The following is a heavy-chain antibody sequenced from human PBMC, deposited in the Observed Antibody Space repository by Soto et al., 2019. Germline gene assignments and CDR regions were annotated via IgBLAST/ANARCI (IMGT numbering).Heavy chain of an antibody. D-gene: IGHD6-6*01. CDR3: ARGGSSSLDY. J-gene: IGHJ4*02. Sequence: QVQLVQSGAEVKKPGASVKVSCKASGYTFTGYYMHWVRQAPGQGPEWMGWINPNSGGTTYAQKFQGRVTVTRDTSISTAYMALSSLRSDDTALYYCARGGSSSLDYWGQGTLVTVSS. CDR2: INPNSGGT. V-gene: IGHV1-2*02. CDR1: GYTFTGYY.